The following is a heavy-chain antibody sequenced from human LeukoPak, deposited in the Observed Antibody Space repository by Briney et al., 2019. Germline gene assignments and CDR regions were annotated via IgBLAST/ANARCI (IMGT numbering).Heavy chain of an antibody. Sequence: GASVKVSCKASGGTFSSYAISWVRQDPGQGLEWMGGIIPIFGTANYAQKFQGRVTITTDESTSTAYMELSSLRSEDTAVYYCARAYYDSSGYYSPGYFDYWGQGTLVTVSS. CDR1: GGTFSSYA. V-gene: IGHV1-69*05. J-gene: IGHJ4*02. CDR2: IIPIFGTA. CDR3: ARAYYDSSGYYSPGYFDY. D-gene: IGHD3-22*01.